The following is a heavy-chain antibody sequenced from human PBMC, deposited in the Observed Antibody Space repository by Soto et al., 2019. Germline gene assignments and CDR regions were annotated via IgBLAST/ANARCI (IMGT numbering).Heavy chain of an antibody. CDR1: GGTFRSYA. V-gene: IGHV1-69*13. Sequence: QVQLVQSGAEVKKPGSSVKVSCKPSGGTFRSYAIRWVRQAPGQGLEWMGVIIPIFGTANYAQKFQGRVTLTADESTSTAYMELSSLRSEDTAVYYCARGNYDSSGYGGYWGQGTLVTVSS. J-gene: IGHJ4*02. CDR2: IIPIFGTA. CDR3: ARGNYDSSGYGGY. D-gene: IGHD3-22*01.